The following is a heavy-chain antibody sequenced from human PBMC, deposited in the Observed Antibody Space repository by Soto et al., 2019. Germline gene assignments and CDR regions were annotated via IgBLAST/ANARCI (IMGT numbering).Heavy chain of an antibody. CDR3: ARCPTIFGVGKRYYFDY. CDR1: GGSFSGYY. V-gene: IGHV4-34*01. Sequence: SETLSLTCAVYGGSFSGYYWSWIRQPPGKGLEWIGEINHSGSTNYNPSLKSRVTISVDTSKNQFSLKLSSVTAADTAVYYCARCPTIFGVGKRYYFDYWGQGTLVTVSS. CDR2: INHSGST. J-gene: IGHJ4*02. D-gene: IGHD3-3*01.